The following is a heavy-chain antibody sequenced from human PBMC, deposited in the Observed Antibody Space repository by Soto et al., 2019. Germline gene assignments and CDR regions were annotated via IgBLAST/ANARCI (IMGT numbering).Heavy chain of an antibody. CDR1: GGSISSYY. J-gene: IGHJ4*02. D-gene: IGHD2-2*01. CDR3: ARYARTPDF. V-gene: IGHV4-59*01. CDR2: IYYSGGT. Sequence: PSETLSLTCTVSGGSISSYYWSWIRQPPGKGLEWIGYIYYSGGTNYNPSLKSRVTISVDSSKNHFSLKLSSVTAADTAVYYCARYARTPDFWGQGTLVTVSS.